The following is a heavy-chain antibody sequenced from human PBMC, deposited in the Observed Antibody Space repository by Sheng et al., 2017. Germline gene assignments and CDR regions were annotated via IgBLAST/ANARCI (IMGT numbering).Heavy chain of an antibody. Sequence: QVQLVQSGAEVKKPGSSVKVSCKASGGTFSSYTISWVRQAPGQGLEWMGRIIPILGIANYAQKFQGRVTITADKSTSTAYMELSSLRSEDTAVYYCARDTYCSGGSCYHYWGQGTLVTVSS. V-gene: IGHV1-69*08. CDR3: ARDTYCSGGSCYHY. D-gene: IGHD2-15*01. CDR2: IIPILGIA. J-gene: IGHJ4*02. CDR1: GGTFSSYT.